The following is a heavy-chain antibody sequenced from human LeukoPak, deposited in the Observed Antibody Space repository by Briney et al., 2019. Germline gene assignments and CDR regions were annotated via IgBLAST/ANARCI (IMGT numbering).Heavy chain of an antibody. D-gene: IGHD3-10*01. Sequence: GGSLRLSCAASGFTFSSYSMNWVRQAPGKGLEWVSGISDSGGTTLYGDSVKGRSTISRDNSKNTVYLQMNSLRAEDTAVYYCARDVPYGSGGYLDYWGQGTLVTVSS. CDR2: ISDSGGTT. J-gene: IGHJ4*02. CDR3: ARDVPYGSGGYLDY. V-gene: IGHV3-23*01. CDR1: GFTFSSYS.